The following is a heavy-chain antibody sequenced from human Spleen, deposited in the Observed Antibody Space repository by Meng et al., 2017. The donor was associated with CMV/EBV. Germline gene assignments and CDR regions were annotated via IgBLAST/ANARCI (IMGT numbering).Heavy chain of an antibody. V-gene: IGHV3-30-3*01. CDR2: ISYDGSNK. CDR1: GFTFSSYA. Sequence: GGSLRLSCAASGFTFSSYAMHWVRQAPGKGLEWVAVISYDGSNKYYADSVKGRFTISRDNSKNTLYLQMNSLRAEDTAVYYCARDPEGRITMIAYAFDIWGQGTMVTVSS. J-gene: IGHJ3*02. CDR3: ARDPEGRITMIAYAFDI. D-gene: IGHD3-22*01.